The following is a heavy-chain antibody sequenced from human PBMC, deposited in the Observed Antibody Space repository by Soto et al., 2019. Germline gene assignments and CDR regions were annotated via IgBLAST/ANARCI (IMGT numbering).Heavy chain of an antibody. CDR3: ALERYPYGMDV. CDR1: GFSLSTRGVA. CDR2: IYWDDDT. V-gene: IGHV2-5*02. J-gene: IGHJ6*02. Sequence: QITLKESGPTLVKPTQTLTLTCTFSGFSLSTRGVAVGWIRQPPGKALEWLALIYWDDDTRYSPSLKSRLTITKDTSKNQVVLTMTNMDPVDTATYYCALERYPYGMDVWVQGTTVTVAS. D-gene: IGHD1-20*01.